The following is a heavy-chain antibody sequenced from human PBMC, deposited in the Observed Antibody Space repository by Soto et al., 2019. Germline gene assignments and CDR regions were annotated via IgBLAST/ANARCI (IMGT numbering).Heavy chain of an antibody. Sequence: QVQLVQSGAEVKKPGASVKVSCKASGYAFRGYQMHWLRQPPGQGLEWVGWINPDSGGTNYAQKLQGRVTMTRDTAISTIYMELSSLTSDDTAVYYCARGCSGGTCFLLSFWGQGTLVTVSS. CDR1: GYAFRGYQ. V-gene: IGHV1-2*02. J-gene: IGHJ4*02. CDR3: ARGCSGGTCFLLSF. D-gene: IGHD2-15*01. CDR2: INPDSGGT.